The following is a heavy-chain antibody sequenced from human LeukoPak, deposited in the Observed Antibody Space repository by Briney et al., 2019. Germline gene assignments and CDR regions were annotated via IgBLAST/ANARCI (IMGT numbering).Heavy chain of an antibody. CDR2: FDPEGGET. CDR3: ATSPYYYDSSGYYRVFDY. CDR1: GYTLTELS. J-gene: IGHJ4*02. Sequence: ASVKVSCKVSGYTLTELSMHWVRQAPGKGLEWMGGFDPEGGETIYAQKFQGRVTMTEDTSTDTAYMELSSLRSEDTAVYYCATSPYYYDSSGYYRVFDYWGQGTLVTVSS. V-gene: IGHV1-24*01. D-gene: IGHD3-22*01.